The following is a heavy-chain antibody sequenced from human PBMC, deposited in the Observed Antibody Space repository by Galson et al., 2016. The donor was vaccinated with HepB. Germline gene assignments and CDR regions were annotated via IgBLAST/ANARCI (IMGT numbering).Heavy chain of an antibody. Sequence: CAISGDSVSRHGASWNWIRQSPSRGLEWLGRTFFRSKWYHNYAPSMKSRITLNPDTSKGQVSLVMRSVTPEDTAVCYCARGGEYGGIPSNWFDLWGQGTLVTASS. J-gene: IGHJ5*02. CDR2: TFFRSKWYH. CDR3: ARGGEYGGIPSNWFDL. V-gene: IGHV6-1*01. CDR1: GDSVSRHGAS. D-gene: IGHD4-23*01.